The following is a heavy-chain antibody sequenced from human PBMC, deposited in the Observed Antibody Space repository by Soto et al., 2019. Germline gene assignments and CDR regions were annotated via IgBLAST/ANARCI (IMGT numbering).Heavy chain of an antibody. CDR1: CGAFRGYY. V-gene: IGHV4-34*01. D-gene: IGHD5-18*01. J-gene: IGHJ5*02. CDR3: ARGQDTAMVRVYRFDP. CDR2: INHSGST. Sequence: SETLSLNRAVYCGAFRGYYWSRIPPPPGKGLEWIGEINHSGSTNYNPSLKSRVTISVDTSKNQFSLKLSSVTAADTAVYYCARGQDTAMVRVYRFDPWGQGTLVTVS.